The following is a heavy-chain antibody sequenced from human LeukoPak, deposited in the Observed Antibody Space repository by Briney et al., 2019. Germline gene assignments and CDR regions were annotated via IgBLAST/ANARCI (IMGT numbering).Heavy chain of an antibody. V-gene: IGHV3-7*01. CDR2: INQDGTRA. Sequence: GGSLRLSCSVSGLTFSTYWMTWVRQAPGRGLERVANINQDGTRAYYVHSLKGRFTTSRNKAKNSLLLQMNSQRAEGTGVSYCATAFRYGPPAANWGQRGLVTVSP. J-gene: IGHJ4*02. CDR1: GLTFSTYW. CDR3: ATAFRYGPPAAN. D-gene: IGHD3-9*01.